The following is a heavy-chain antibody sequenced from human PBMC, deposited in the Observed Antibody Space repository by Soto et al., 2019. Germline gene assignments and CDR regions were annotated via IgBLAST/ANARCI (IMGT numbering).Heavy chain of an antibody. J-gene: IGHJ4*02. Sequence: PGGSLRLSCAASGFTFSSYAMHWVRQAPGKGLEWVAVISYDGRNKYYADSVKGRFTISRDNSKNTLYLQMNSLRAEDTAVYYCARDRGYDYLDYWGQGTLVTVSS. V-gene: IGHV3-30-3*01. CDR3: ARDRGYDYLDY. CDR2: ISYDGRNK. D-gene: IGHD5-12*01. CDR1: GFTFSSYA.